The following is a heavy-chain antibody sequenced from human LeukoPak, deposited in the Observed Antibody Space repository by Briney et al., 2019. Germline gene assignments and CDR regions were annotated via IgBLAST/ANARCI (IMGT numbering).Heavy chain of an antibody. CDR2: ISYDGSNK. V-gene: IGHV3-30-3*01. D-gene: IGHD2-15*01. J-gene: IGHJ4*02. Sequence: GGSLRLSCAASGFTFSSYAMHWVRQAPGKGLEWVAVISYDGSNKYYADSVKGRFTISRDNSKNTLYLQMNSLTAEDTAVYYCAREAPYCSGGSCYIPATTVTTNYFDYWGQGTLVTVSS. CDR3: AREAPYCSGGSCYIPATTVTTNYFDY. CDR1: GFTFSSYA.